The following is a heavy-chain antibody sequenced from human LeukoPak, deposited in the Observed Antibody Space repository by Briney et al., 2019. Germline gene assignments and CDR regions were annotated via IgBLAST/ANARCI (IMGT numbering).Heavy chain of an antibody. D-gene: IGHD3-10*01. Sequence: GGSLRLSCAASGFTFSNAWMSWVRQAPGKGLEWVGRIKSKTDGGTTDYAAHVKGRFTISRDDSKNTLYLQMNSLKTEDTAVYYCTTKRFGELLLDYWGQGSLVSVSS. J-gene: IGHJ4*02. V-gene: IGHV3-15*01. CDR2: IKSKTDGGTT. CDR3: TTKRFGELLLDY. CDR1: GFTFSNAW.